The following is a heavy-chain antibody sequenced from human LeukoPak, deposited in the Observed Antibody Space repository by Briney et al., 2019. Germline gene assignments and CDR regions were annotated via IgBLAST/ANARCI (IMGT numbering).Heavy chain of an antibody. J-gene: IGHJ5*02. Sequence: KPSETLSLTCAVSGGSISSHYWSWIRQPPGKGLEWIGYISYSGSTAYNPSLESRVTISVDTAKNQFSLKLSSVTAADTAVYYCARVKGWPPGWFDPWGQGTLVTVSS. CDR1: GGSISSHY. V-gene: IGHV4-59*08. CDR3: ARVKGWPPGWFDP. CDR2: ISYSGST. D-gene: IGHD5-24*01.